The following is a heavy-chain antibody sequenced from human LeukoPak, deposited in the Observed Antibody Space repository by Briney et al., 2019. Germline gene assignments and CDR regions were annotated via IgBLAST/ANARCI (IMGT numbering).Heavy chain of an antibody. Sequence: GGSLRLSCAASGFTVSSNYMSWVRQAPGKGLEWVSYISSSSSTIYYADSVKGRFTISRDNAKNSLYLQMNSLRAEDTAVYYCARGMGATRYWGQGTLVTVSS. CDR2: ISSSSSTI. J-gene: IGHJ4*02. CDR1: GFTVSSNY. D-gene: IGHD1-26*01. CDR3: ARGMGATRY. V-gene: IGHV3-48*04.